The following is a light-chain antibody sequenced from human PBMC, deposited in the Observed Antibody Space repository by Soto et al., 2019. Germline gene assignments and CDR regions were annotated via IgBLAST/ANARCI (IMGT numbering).Light chain of an antibody. Sequence: SVVTQPRSLSGSPGQSVAISCAGPTIGAHSFVSWYQDRPDKVPKLLIYDVSQRPSGIPDRFSGSRSANTASLTISGLQADDAAAYYCCSYTGNKVFVFGTGTKVTVL. CDR3: CSYTGNKVFV. CDR2: DVS. CDR1: TIGAHSF. J-gene: IGLJ1*01. V-gene: IGLV2-11*01.